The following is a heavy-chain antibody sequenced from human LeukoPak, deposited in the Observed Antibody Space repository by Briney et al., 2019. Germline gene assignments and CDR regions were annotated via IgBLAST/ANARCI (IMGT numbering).Heavy chain of an antibody. CDR1: GFTFITYA. CDR3: AKTHGVVVPAAPHEHPYFDY. CDR2: ISGSGSST. D-gene: IGHD2-2*01. V-gene: IGHV3-23*01. Sequence: PGGSLRLSCAASGFTFITYAMSWVRQAPGKGLEWVSAISGSGSSTYYADSVRGRFTISRDNSKNTLYLQMNSLRAEDTAVYYCAKTHGVVVPAAPHEHPYFDYWGQGTLVTVSS. J-gene: IGHJ4*02.